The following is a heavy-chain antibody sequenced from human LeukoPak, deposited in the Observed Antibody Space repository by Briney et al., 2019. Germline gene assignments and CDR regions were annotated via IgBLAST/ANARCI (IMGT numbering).Heavy chain of an antibody. V-gene: IGHV4-4*07. CDR1: GGSISRYY. CDR3: ARDLRGARAFDI. CDR2: IYTSGST. J-gene: IGHJ3*02. Sequence: PSETLSLTCTVSGGSISRYYWSWIRQPAGKGLEWIGRIYTSGSTNYNPALKSRVNMSVDTSKNQFSLKLSSVTAADTAVYYCARDLRGARAFDIWGQGTMVTVSS.